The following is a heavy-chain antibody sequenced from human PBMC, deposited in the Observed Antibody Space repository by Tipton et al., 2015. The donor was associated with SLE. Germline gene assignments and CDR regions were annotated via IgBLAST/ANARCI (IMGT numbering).Heavy chain of an antibody. J-gene: IGHJ6*02. D-gene: IGHD3-22*01. CDR2: VYYSGRT. V-gene: IGHV4-59*08. CDR1: GDSMSGFS. Sequence: TLSLTCTVSGDSMSGFSWSWVRQPPGKGLEWIAYVYYSGRTNYNASLKSRVTISLDRSKNHFSLRVRSVTAADTAVYFCARHVVGYSSPVQGFDVCGQGTTVTVSS. CDR3: ARHVVGYSSPVQGFDV.